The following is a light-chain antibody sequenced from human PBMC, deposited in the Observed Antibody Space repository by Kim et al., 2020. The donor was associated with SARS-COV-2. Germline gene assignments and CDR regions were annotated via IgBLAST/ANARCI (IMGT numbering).Light chain of an antibody. Sequence: DIQMTQSPSSLSASVGDRVTITCRASQTISSYLNWCQQQPGKAPKLLIYAASSLQSGVPSRFSGSGSGTDFTLTISSLQPEDFATYYCQQSFTTPLLTFGGGTKVDIK. V-gene: IGKV1-39*01. CDR1: QTISSY. CDR2: AAS. CDR3: QQSFTTPLLT. J-gene: IGKJ4*01.